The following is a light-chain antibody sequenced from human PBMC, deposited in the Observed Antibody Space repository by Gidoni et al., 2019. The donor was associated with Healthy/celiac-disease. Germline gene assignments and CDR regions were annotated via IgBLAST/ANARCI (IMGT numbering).Light chain of an antibody. CDR3: QQSRT. Sequence: DIQLTPSPSSLSASVGDRVTITCRASQSISSYLNWYQQKPGKDPKLLIYAASSLQSGVPSRFSGRGSGTDFTLTSSSRQPEEFATYYCQQSRTFXQXTKVEIK. CDR1: QSISSY. J-gene: IGKJ1*01. CDR2: AAS. V-gene: IGKV1-39*01.